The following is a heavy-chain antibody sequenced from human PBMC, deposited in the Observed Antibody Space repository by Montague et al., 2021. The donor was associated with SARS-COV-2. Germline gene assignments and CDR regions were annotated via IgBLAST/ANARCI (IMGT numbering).Heavy chain of an antibody. CDR1: GISLSTSGVG. Sequence: PALVTPTQTLTLTCTFSGISLSTSGVGVAGIRQPPGKALEWLALIYWDDDERYSPSMRSRLTITKDTSENQVVLRMTNMDPMDTATYYCAPLGFDSRSYYTPHNWFDPWGQGILVTVSS. J-gene: IGHJ5*02. CDR2: IYWDDDE. D-gene: IGHD3-10*01. V-gene: IGHV2-5*02. CDR3: APLGFDSRSYYTPHNWFDP.